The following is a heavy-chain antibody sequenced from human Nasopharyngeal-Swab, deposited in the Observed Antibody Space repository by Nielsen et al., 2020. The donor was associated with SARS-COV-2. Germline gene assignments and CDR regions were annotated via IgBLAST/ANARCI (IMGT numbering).Heavy chain of an antibody. CDR1: GGSISSGGYY. D-gene: IGHD3-22*01. V-gene: IGHV4-31*03. J-gene: IGHJ4*02. CDR3: ARGSRGSSGWSYYYDSSEIYYFDY. Sequence: SETLSLTCTVSGGSISSGGYYWSWIRQHPGKGLEWIGYIYYSGSTYYNPSLKSRVTISVDTSKNQFSLKLSSVTAADTAVYYCARGSRGSSGWSYYYDSSEIYYFDYWGQGTLVTVSS. CDR2: IYYSGST.